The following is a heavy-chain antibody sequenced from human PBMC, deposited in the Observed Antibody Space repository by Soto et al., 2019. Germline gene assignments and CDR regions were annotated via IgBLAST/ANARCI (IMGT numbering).Heavy chain of an antibody. CDR1: GGTFSSYA. CDR2: IIPIFGTP. CDR3: ARDSHDYIWGSYRNGMDV. J-gene: IGHJ6*02. D-gene: IGHD3-16*02. V-gene: IGHV1-69*01. Sequence: QVQLVQSGAEVKKPGSSVKVSCKASGGTFSSYAISWVRQAPGQGLEWMGGIIPIFGTPKYAQKFQGRVTITADESTTTAYMELSSVTFEDTAVYYCARDSHDYIWGSYRNGMDVWGQGTTVSVSS.